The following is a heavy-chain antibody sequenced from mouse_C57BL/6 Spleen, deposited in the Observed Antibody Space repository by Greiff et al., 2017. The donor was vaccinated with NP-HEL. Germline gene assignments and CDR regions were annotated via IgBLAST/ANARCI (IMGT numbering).Heavy chain of an antibody. V-gene: IGHV1-82*01. CDR2: IYPGDGDT. Sequence: VQLQQSGPELVKPGASVKISCKASGYAFSSSWMNWVKQRPGKGLEWIVRIYPGDGDTNYNGKFKGKATLTADKSSSTAYMQLSSLTSEDSAVYFCANYYGSSYYAMDYWGQGTSVTVSS. J-gene: IGHJ4*01. CDR3: ANYYGSSYYAMDY. CDR1: GYAFSSSW. D-gene: IGHD1-1*01.